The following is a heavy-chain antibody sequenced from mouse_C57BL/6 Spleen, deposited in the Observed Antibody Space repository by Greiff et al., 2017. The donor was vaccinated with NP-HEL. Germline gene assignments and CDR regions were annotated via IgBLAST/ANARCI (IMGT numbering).Heavy chain of an antibody. CDR1: GYSITSGYD. J-gene: IGHJ4*01. CDR3: ARGFPYAMDY. CDR2: ISYSGST. Sequence: QLKQSGPGMVKPSQSLSLTCTVTGYSITSGYDWHWIRHFPGNKLEWLGYISYSGSTNYNPSLKSRISITHDTSKNQFFLKLNSVTTEDTATYYCARGFPYAMDYWGQGTSVTVSS. V-gene: IGHV3-1*01.